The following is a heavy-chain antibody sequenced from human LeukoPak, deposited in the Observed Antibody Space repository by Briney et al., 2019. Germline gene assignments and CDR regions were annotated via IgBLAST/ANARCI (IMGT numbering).Heavy chain of an antibody. CDR1: GFTSGTYS. V-gene: IGHV3-21*01. CDR3: ARVLGNYYDGSGPSLY. D-gene: IGHD3-22*01. J-gene: IGHJ4*02. CDR2: ISSSSGYI. Sequence: GGSLRLSCAASGFTSGTYSMNWVRQAPGKGLERVSSISSSSGYIYYADSVKGRFTISRDNAKNSLYLQMNSLRGEDTAVYYCARVLGNYYDGSGPSLYWGQGTLVTVSS.